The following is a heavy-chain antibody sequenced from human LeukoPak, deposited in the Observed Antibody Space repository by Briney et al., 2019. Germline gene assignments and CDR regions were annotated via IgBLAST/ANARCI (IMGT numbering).Heavy chain of an antibody. J-gene: IGHJ6*03. D-gene: IGHD5-12*01. CDR2: IYHSGST. CDR3: ARDLSGYGRNYYYYYYMDV. Sequence: SETLSLTCAVYGGSFSGYYWSWIRQPPGKGLEWIGIIYHSGSTYCNPSLKSRVTISVDTSKNQFSLKLSSVTAADTAVYYCARDLSGYGRNYYYYYYMDVWGKGTTVTVSS. V-gene: IGHV4-34*01. CDR1: GGSFSGYY.